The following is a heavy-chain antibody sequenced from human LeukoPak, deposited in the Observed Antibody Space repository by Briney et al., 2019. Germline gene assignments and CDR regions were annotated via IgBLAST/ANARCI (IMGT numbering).Heavy chain of an antibody. CDR1: GFTFSSYG. CDR3: AKVLRFFPVGRAFDY. CDR2: ISYDGSNK. V-gene: IGHV3-30*18. D-gene: IGHD3-3*01. J-gene: IGHJ4*02. Sequence: PGGSLRLSCAASGFTFSSYGMHWVRQAPGKGLEWVAVISYDGSNKYYADSVKGRFTISRDNSKNTLYLQMNSLRAEDTAVYYCAKVLRFFPVGRAFDYWGQGTLVTVSS.